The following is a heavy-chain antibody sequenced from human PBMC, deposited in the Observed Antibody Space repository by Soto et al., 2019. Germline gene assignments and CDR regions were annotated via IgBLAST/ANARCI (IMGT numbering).Heavy chain of an antibody. CDR2: IYYSGST. CDR3: ARDIAEYCSSTSCYRYNWFDP. CDR1: GGSISSGDYY. D-gene: IGHD2-2*01. J-gene: IGHJ5*02. V-gene: IGHV4-30-4*01. Sequence: QVQLQESGPGLVKPSQTLSLTCTVSGGSISSGDYYWSWIRQPPGKGLEWIGYIYYSGSTYYNPSLKSRVTISVDTSKNQFSLKLSSVTAADTAVYYCARDIAEYCSSTSCYRYNWFDPWGQGTLVTVSS.